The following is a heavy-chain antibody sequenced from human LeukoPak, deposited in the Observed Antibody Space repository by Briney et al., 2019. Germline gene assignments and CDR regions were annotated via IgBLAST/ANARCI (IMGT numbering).Heavy chain of an antibody. Sequence: PGGSLRLSCAASGFTFSNYAMTWVRQAPGKGLEWVSLMSVGDDITYYADSVKGRFTISRDNSKNMLFLQMNSLRVEDTAVYYCAKDPPSGYCSGGTCNGSPFDSWGPG. CDR2: MSVGDDIT. J-gene: IGHJ4*02. V-gene: IGHV3-23*01. D-gene: IGHD2-15*01. CDR3: AKDPPSGYCSGGTCNGSPFDS. CDR1: GFTFSNYA.